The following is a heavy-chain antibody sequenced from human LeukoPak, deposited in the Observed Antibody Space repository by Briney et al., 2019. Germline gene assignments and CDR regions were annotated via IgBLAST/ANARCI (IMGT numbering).Heavy chain of an antibody. J-gene: IGHJ5*02. Sequence: GESLKISCKGSGYTFTSYDINWVRQATGQGLEWMGWMNPNSGNTGFAQKFQGRVTVTRNTSIGTAYMELTSLTSEDTAVYYCARDQRYCSGSTCYTRFHPWGQGTLVTVSS. CDR1: GYTFTSYD. D-gene: IGHD2-2*02. CDR3: ARDQRYCSGSTCYTRFHP. V-gene: IGHV1-8*03. CDR2: MNPNSGNT.